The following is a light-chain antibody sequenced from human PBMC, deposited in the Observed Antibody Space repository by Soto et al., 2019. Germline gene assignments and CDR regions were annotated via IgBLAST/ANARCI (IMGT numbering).Light chain of an antibody. V-gene: IGLV8-61*01. CDR1: SGSVSTSYY. CDR3: VLYMGSGSVV. J-gene: IGLJ2*01. Sequence: QAVVTQEPSFSVSPGGTVTLTCGLSSGSVSTSYYPTWYQQTPGQTPRTLIYNTNSRSSGVPDRFSGSILGNKAALTITGAQAEDESDYYCVLYMGSGSVVFGGGTKLTVL. CDR2: NTN.